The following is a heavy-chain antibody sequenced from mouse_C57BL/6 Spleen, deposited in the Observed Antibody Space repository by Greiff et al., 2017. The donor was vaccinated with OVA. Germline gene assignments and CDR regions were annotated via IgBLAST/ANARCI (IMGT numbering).Heavy chain of an antibody. D-gene: IGHD2-1*01. CDR3: ARGDGNYGYFDV. V-gene: IGHV1-54*01. Sequence: VKLMESGAELVRPGTSVKVSCKASGYAFTNYLIEWVKQRPGQGLEWIGVINPGSGGTNYNEKFKGKATLTADKSSSTAYMQLSSLTSKDSAVYFCARGDGNYGYFDVWGTGTTVTVSS. CDR1: GYAFTNYL. J-gene: IGHJ1*03. CDR2: INPGSGGT.